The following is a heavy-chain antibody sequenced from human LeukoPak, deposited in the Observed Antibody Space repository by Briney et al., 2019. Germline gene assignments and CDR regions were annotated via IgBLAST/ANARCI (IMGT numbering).Heavy chain of an antibody. CDR1: GFTFDDYT. D-gene: IGHD6-19*01. V-gene: IGHV3-23*01. J-gene: IGHJ4*02. Sequence: GGSLRLSCAASGFTFDDYTMHWVRQAPGKGLEWVSAISGSGGSTYYADSVKGRFTISRDNSKNTLYLQMNSLRAEDTAVYYCAKRKVAVAGHFDYWGQGTLVTVSS. CDR2: ISGSGGST. CDR3: AKRKVAVAGHFDY.